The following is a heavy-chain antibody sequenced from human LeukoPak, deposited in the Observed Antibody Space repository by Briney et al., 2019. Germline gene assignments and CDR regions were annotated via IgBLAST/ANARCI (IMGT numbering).Heavy chain of an antibody. Sequence: PGGSLRLSCAASGFTFSSYAMHWVRQAPGKGLEWVAVISYDGSNKYYADSVKGRFTISRDNSKNTVYLYMNSLRVDDTAVYYCAGGRRYFDYWGQGTLVTVSS. J-gene: IGHJ4*02. CDR2: ISYDGSNK. CDR3: AGGRRYFDY. V-gene: IGHV3-30*14. CDR1: GFTFSSYA.